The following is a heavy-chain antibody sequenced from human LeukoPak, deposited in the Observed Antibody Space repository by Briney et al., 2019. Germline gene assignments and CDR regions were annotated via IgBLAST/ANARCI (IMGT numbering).Heavy chain of an antibody. J-gene: IGHJ4*02. V-gene: IGHV4-59*12. D-gene: IGHD2-15*01. Sequence: SETLSLTCTVSGGSISSYYWNWIRQPPGKGLEWIGYIYYSGRTNYNPSLKSRVTISVDTSKNQFSLKLSSVTAADTAVYYCAREVVEIDYWGQGTLDTVSS. CDR2: IYYSGRT. CDR1: GGSISSYY. CDR3: AREVVEIDY.